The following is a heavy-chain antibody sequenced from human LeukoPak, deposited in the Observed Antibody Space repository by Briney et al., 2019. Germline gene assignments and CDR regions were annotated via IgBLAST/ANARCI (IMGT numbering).Heavy chain of an antibody. V-gene: IGHV3-9*01. CDR1: GFTFDDYA. CDR2: ISWNSGSI. J-gene: IGHJ3*02. CDR3: ASGSAADAFDI. Sequence: GRSLRLSCAASGFTFDDYAMHWVRQAPGKGLEWVSGISWNSGSIGYADSVKGRFTISRDNAKNSLYLQMNSLRAEDTAVYYCASGSAADAFDIWGQGTMVTVSS. D-gene: IGHD2-15*01.